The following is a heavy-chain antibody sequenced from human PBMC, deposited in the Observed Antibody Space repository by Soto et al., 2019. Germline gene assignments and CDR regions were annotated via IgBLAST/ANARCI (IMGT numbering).Heavy chain of an antibody. CDR1: GGSFSGYY. CDR3: ARGLNCSGGSCYGKVFYYYYMDV. CDR2: INHSGST. Sequence: TLSLTCAVYGGSFSGYYWSWIRQPPGKGLEWIGEINHSGSTNYNPSLESRVTISVDTSKNQFSLKLSSVTAADTAVYYCARGLNCSGGSCYGKVFYYYYMDVWGKGTTVTVSS. J-gene: IGHJ6*03. V-gene: IGHV4-34*01. D-gene: IGHD2-15*01.